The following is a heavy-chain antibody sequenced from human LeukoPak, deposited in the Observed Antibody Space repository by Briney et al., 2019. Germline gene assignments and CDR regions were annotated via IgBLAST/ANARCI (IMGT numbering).Heavy chain of an antibody. CDR2: ISHSGSTI. J-gene: IGHJ4*02. CDR3: VTTGWPYYFEF. V-gene: IGHV3-48*03. D-gene: IGHD3-9*01. CDR1: GFIFSNYE. Sequence: GGSLRLSCAASGFIFSNYEMNWVRQAPGKGLEWVSYISHSGSTIYYADSVKGRFTISRDNAKNSLYLQMNSLRAEDTAVYYCVTTGWPYYFEFWGQGTLVTVSS.